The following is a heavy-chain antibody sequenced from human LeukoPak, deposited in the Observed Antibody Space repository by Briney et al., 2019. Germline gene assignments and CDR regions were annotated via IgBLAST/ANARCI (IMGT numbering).Heavy chain of an antibody. Sequence: ASVKVSCKASGYTFTGYHIHWVRQAPGQGLEWVGWINPNSDDTNYSQKFQDRVTMTSDTSVNTVYMELSRLKSDDTAVYYCARGHNFWSDYSWGLSFWGQGTLVGVSP. V-gene: IGHV1-2*02. D-gene: IGHD3-3*01. CDR1: GYTFTGYH. CDR3: ARGHNFWSDYSWGLSF. J-gene: IGHJ4*02. CDR2: INPNSDDT.